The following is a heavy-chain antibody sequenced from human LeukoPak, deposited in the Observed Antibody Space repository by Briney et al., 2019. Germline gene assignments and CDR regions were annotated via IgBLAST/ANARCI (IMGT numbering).Heavy chain of an antibody. CDR3: ARDRVAGGDY. CDR1: GYIFTGYY. J-gene: IGHJ4*02. V-gene: IGHV1-2*02. Sequence: GASVKVSCKTSGYIFTGYYILWVRQAPGQGLEWMGWINPNSGGTNYAQKFQGRVTMTRDTSISTAYMELSRLRSDDTAVYCCARDRVAGGDYWGQGTLVTVSS. D-gene: IGHD3-3*01. CDR2: INPNSGGT.